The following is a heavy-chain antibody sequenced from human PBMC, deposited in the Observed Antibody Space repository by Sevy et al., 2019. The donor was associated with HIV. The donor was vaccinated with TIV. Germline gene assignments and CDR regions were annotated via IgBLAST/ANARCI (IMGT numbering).Heavy chain of an antibody. J-gene: IGHJ2*01. Sequence: GGSLRLSCAASGFTFSSYWMSWVRQAPGKGLEWVANIKQDGSEKYYVDSVKGRFTISRDNAKNSLYLQMNSLRAEDTAVYYRASVRPKYWYFDLWGRGTLVTVSS. V-gene: IGHV3-7*01. CDR3: ASVRPKYWYFDL. CDR2: IKQDGSEK. CDR1: GFTFSSYW.